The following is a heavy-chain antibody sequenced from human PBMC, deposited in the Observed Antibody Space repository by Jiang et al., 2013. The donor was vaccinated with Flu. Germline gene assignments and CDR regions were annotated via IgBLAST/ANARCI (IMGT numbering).Heavy chain of an antibody. CDR2: IVSYDFRT. V-gene: IGHV3-64D*08. D-gene: IGHD5-12*01. CDR3: VGYDDNGPVY. Sequence: QLVESGGDLVQPGGSLRLSCSASGFNFTTYVVRWVRQAPGMGLEFVAVIVSYDFRTFYADSVKGRFTVSRDNSKRTSYLQMSSLRSEDTAVYYCVGYDDNGPVYWGQGTLVTVSS. CDR1: GFNFTTYV. J-gene: IGHJ4*02.